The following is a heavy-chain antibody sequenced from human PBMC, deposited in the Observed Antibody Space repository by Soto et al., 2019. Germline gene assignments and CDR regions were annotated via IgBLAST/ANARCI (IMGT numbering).Heavy chain of an antibody. V-gene: IGHV3-13*04. CDR3: ARAIGPTLFDY. CDR2: IGTAGDT. Sequence: GGSLRLSCSASGFTFSSYDMHWVRQGPGKGLEWVSAIGTAGDTNYAGSVKGRFTISRENAKNSLYLQMNSLRAGDTAIYFCARAIGPTLFDYWGQGALVTV. CDR1: GFTFSSYD. D-gene: IGHD3-22*01. J-gene: IGHJ4*02.